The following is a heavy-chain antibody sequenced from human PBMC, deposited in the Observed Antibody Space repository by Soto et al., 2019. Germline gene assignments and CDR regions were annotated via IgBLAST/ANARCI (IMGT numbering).Heavy chain of an antibody. CDR2: IYYSGST. Sequence: QVQLQESGPGLVKPSETLSLTCTVSGGSISSYYWSWIRQPPGKGLEWIGYIYYSGSTNYNPSLKRRVTLSVDTSKNQFSLKLSSVTAADTAVYYCARGNALPDYWGQGTLVTVSS. CDR3: ARGNALPDY. V-gene: IGHV4-59*01. J-gene: IGHJ4*02. D-gene: IGHD3-10*01. CDR1: GGSISSYY.